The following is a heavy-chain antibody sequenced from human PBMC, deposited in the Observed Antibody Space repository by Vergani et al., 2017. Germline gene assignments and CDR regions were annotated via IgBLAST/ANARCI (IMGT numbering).Heavy chain of an antibody. D-gene: IGHD1-7*01. J-gene: IGHJ3*02. CDR1: GYTFTSYA. Sequence: QVQLVPSGAEVKKPGASVKVSCKASGYTFTSYAMHWVRQAPGQRLEWMGWINAGNGNTKYSQKFQGRVTITRDTSASTAYMELSSLRSEDTAVYYCARVFISPTLLNWNYQFAFDIWGQGTMVTVSS. V-gene: IGHV1-3*01. CDR2: INAGNGNT. CDR3: ARVFISPTLLNWNYQFAFDI.